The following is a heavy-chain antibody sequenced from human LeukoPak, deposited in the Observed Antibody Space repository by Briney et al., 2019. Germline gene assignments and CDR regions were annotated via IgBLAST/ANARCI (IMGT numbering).Heavy chain of an antibody. D-gene: IGHD5-18*01. J-gene: IGHJ4*02. CDR2: IYHSGST. V-gene: IGHV4-4*02. Sequence: PSGTLSLTCAVSGGSIISSNWWSWVRQPPGKGLEWIGEIYHSGSTNYNPSLKSRVTISVDKSKNQFSLRLSSVTAADTAVYYCAREGRTLNTAMVKGPRYFDYWGQGTLVTVSS. CDR3: AREGRTLNTAMVKGPRYFDY. CDR1: GGSIISSNW.